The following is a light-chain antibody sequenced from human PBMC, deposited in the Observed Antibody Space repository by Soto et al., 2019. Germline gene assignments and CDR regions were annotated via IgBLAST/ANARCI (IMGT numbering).Light chain of an antibody. CDR1: QSISSY. CDR2: AAS. V-gene: IGKV1-39*01. Sequence: DIQMTQSPSSRSASVGDRVTITCRASQSISSYLNWYQQKPGKAPKLLIYAASSLQSGGPSRLSGSGSGTDFTLTISSLQPEDFATYYFQQSYSTPFTFGPGTKVDIK. CDR3: QQSYSTPFT. J-gene: IGKJ3*01.